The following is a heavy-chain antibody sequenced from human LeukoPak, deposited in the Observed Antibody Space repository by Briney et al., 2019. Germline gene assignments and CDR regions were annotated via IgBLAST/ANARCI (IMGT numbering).Heavy chain of an antibody. CDR3: ARDRLLYYYDSGPTGHFQH. D-gene: IGHD3-22*01. V-gene: IGHV3-33*01. CDR1: GFTFSSYG. CDR2: ILSDGSKE. Sequence: GGSLRLSCAASGFTFSSYGMHWVRQAPGKGLEWVAVILSDGSKEFYTDSVKGRFTISRDNSKNTLYLQMSSLRADDTAVYYCARDRLLYYYDSGPTGHFQHWGQGTLVTV. J-gene: IGHJ1*01.